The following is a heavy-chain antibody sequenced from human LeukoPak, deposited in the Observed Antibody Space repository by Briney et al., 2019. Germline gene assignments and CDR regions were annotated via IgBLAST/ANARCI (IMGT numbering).Heavy chain of an antibody. D-gene: IGHD3-22*01. Sequence: PGGSLRLSCPASALTFSNYVMSWVRQAPGKGLEWVSTISASGERTYHADSVRGRFTISRDNSKNTLHLQMNGLRADDTAVYYCAKAGPGTMTFDAFDIWGQGTVVTVSS. V-gene: IGHV3-23*01. CDR3: AKAGPGTMTFDAFDI. J-gene: IGHJ3*02. CDR1: ALTFSNYV. CDR2: ISASGERT.